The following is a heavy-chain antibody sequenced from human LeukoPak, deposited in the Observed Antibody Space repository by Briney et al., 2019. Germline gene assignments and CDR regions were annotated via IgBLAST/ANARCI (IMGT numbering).Heavy chain of an antibody. CDR2: IKSKTDGGTT. J-gene: IGHJ4*02. CDR1: GFTFSNAW. V-gene: IGHV3-15*01. Sequence: GGSLRLSCAASGFTFSNAWMSWVRKAPGGGREWVGRIKSKTDGGTTDYAAPVKGRFTISRDDSKSTLYLQMNSLKTEDTAVYYCTPHPGNYFDYWGQGTLVTVSS. CDR3: TPHPGNYFDY. D-gene: IGHD3-10*01.